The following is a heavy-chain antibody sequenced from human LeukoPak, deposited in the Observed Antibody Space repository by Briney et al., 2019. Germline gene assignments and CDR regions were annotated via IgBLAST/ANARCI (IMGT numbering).Heavy chain of an antibody. CDR2: ISGSGGST. J-gene: IGHJ4*02. D-gene: IGHD3-3*01. Sequence: GGSLRLSCAASGSTFSSYAMSWVRKAPGKGLEWVSAISGSGGSTYYADSVKGRFTISRDNSKNTLYLQMNSLRTEDTAVYYCAKEYYDFWSGYPHDYWGQGTLVTVSS. CDR3: AKEYYDFWSGYPHDY. V-gene: IGHV3-23*01. CDR1: GSTFSSYA.